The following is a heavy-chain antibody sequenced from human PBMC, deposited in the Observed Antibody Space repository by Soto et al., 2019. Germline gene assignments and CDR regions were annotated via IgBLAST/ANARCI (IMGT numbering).Heavy chain of an antibody. J-gene: IGHJ4*02. Sequence: SETLSLTCTVSGGSITTGGSYWSWIRQHPGKGLEWIGNIYHSGNTYYNPSLKSRLTISVDTSKNHFSLMVDSVTAADTAVYYCARARFQVLYGKPYFDSWGQGTLVTVSS. CDR3: ARARFQVLYGKPYFDS. CDR2: IYHSGNT. D-gene: IGHD2-2*02. V-gene: IGHV4-31*03. CDR1: GGSITTGGSY.